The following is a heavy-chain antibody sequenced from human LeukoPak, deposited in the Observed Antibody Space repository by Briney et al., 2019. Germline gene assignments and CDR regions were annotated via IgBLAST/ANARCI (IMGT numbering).Heavy chain of an antibody. D-gene: IGHD6-13*01. V-gene: IGHV4-59*01. J-gene: IGHJ4*02. Sequence: SETLSLTCTVSGGSISSYYWSWIRQPPGKGLEWIGYIYYSGSTNYNPSLKSRVTISEDTSKNQFSLKLSSVTAADTAVYYCARAVDSSSWSPVGYWGQGTLVTVSS. CDR3: ARAVDSSSWSPVGY. CDR2: IYYSGST. CDR1: GGSISSYY.